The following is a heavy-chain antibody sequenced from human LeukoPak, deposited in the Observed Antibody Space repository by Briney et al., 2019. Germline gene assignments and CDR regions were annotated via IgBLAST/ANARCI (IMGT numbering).Heavy chain of an antibody. CDR2: IYYSGST. CDR3: ARVGGTNYYYYGMDV. CDR1: GGSISNYY. Sequence: SETLSLTCTVSGGSISNYYWSWIRQPPGKGLGWIGYIYYSGSTNYNPSLKSRVTISVDTSKNQFSLRLSSVTAADTAVYYCARVGGTNYYYYGMDVWGQGTTVTVSS. D-gene: IGHD1-26*01. J-gene: IGHJ6*02. V-gene: IGHV4-59*01.